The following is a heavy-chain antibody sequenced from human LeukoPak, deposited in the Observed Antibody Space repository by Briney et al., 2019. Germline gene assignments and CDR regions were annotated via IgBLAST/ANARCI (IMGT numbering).Heavy chain of an antibody. CDR3: AKFSRTDSNY. CDR1: GFTFRNYW. V-gene: IGHV3-7*01. D-gene: IGHD2-2*01. J-gene: IGHJ4*02. Sequence: PGGSLRLSCVASGFTFRNYWMSWARQAPGKGLEWVANISPDGSDKQYVDSVKGRFTLSRDNAESSLFLQMNSLRAEDTALYFCAKFSRTDSNYWGRGTLVTVSS. CDR2: ISPDGSDK.